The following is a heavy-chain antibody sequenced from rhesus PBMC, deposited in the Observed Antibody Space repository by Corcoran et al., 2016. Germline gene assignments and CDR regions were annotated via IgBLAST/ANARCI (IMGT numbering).Heavy chain of an antibody. Sequence: QVTLKESGPALAKPTQTLTLTCTFSESSLSTSGMGVGWIRYPSRKTLEWLAHIYWNEDKYYSTSLKSRLTISKDTSKNQVVLTMTNMDPVDPATYYCARRHCSDSGCTDSWGQGVLVPVSS. CDR3: ARRHCSDSGCTDS. J-gene: IGHJ4*01. CDR2: IYWNEDK. D-gene: IGHD2-33*01. V-gene: IGHV2-1*01. CDR1: ESSLSTSGMG.